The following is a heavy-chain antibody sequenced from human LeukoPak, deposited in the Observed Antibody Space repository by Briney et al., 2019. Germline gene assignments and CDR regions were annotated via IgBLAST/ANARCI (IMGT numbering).Heavy chain of an antibody. CDR3: ARAGGYVLYFDS. CDR2: VYYSGNT. D-gene: IGHD5-12*01. V-gene: IGHV4-59*01. J-gene: IGHJ4*02. CDR1: GGSISGYY. Sequence: SETLSLACTVSGGSISGYYWSWIWQSPGKGLEWIGYVYYSGNTNHNPSLKSRVTISVDTSKNQFSLKLSSVTAADTAVYYCARAGGYVLYFDSWGQGTLVTVSS.